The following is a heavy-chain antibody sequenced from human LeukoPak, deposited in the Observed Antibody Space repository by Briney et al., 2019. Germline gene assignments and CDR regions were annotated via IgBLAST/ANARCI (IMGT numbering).Heavy chain of an antibody. D-gene: IGHD6-6*01. Sequence: RAGGSLRLSCAASGFTFDDYDMTWVRQVPGKGLEWVAGIHWNGTTIGYAESVKGRFTISRDNAKNSVYLQMNSLRAEDTAVYYCARVSPSSSPDWGQGTLVTVSS. CDR3: ARVSPSSSPD. V-gene: IGHV3-20*04. CDR1: GFTFDDYD. J-gene: IGHJ4*02. CDR2: IHWNGTTI.